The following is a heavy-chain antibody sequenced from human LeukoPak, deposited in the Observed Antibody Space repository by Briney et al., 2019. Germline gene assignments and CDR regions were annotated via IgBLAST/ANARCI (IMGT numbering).Heavy chain of an antibody. J-gene: IGHJ4*02. CDR3: ASGGGWLSSN. CDR1: GFTFGTTG. V-gene: IGHV3-33*01. Sequence: GTSLRLSCAASGFTFGTTGMHWVRLPPGKGLEWLALLRYDGINKYYADSVKGRFTISRDISKSTLYLEMNNLRVEDTALYYCASGGGWLSSNWGRGTLVTVSS. CDR2: LRYDGINK. D-gene: IGHD6-19*01.